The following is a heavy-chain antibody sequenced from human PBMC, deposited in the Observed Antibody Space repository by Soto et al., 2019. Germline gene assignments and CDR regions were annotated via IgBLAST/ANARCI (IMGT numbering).Heavy chain of an antibody. J-gene: IGHJ4*02. CDR3: ASRGGYSSSYYFDY. V-gene: IGHV1-69*13. Sequence: SVKVSCKASGGTFSSYATSWVRQAPGQGLEWMGGIIPIFGTANYAQKFQGRVTITADESTSTAYMELSSLRSEDTAVYYCASRGGYSSSYYFDYWGQGTLVTVSS. CDR2: IIPIFGTA. CDR1: GGTFSSYA. D-gene: IGHD6-6*01.